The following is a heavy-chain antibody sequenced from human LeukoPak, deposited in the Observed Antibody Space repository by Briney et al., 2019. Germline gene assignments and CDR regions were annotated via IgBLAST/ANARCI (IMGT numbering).Heavy chain of an antibody. CDR3: ARKATAAGAGGWFDP. V-gene: IGHV4-28*01. Sequence: PSETLSLTCAVSGYSITSTNWWGWVWQPPGKGLEWIGYIHYNGNTYYNPSLKSRVTMSVDTSKNQFSLKLSSVTAVDMAVYYCARKATAAGAGGWFDPWGQGTLVTVSS. D-gene: IGHD6-13*01. J-gene: IGHJ5*02. CDR2: IHYNGNT. CDR1: GYSITSTNW.